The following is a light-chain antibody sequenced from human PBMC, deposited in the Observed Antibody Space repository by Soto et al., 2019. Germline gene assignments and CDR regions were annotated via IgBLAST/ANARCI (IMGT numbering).Light chain of an antibody. CDR1: QDIGYY. Sequence: IHMTHSPSSLSASILYRVTITFQASQDIGYYLNWYQQTPGKAPKLLIYDASNLEAGVPSRFSGSGSGTDFAFTISGLQPEDIATYYCQQYDYLPMTFGQGTRLEIK. V-gene: IGKV1-33*01. J-gene: IGKJ5*01. CDR2: DAS. CDR3: QQYDYLPMT.